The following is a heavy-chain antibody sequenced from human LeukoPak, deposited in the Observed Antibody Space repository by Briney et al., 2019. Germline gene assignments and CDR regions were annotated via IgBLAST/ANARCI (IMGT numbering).Heavy chain of an antibody. V-gene: IGHV5-51*01. CDR1: GYTFTGHC. CDR3: ARGRGNSDLSFDL. CDR2: IYPGDSDT. D-gene: IGHD2/OR15-2a*01. Sequence: GESLKISCKASGYTFTGHCIGWVRQTPVKGLEWMGIIYPGDSDTTYNPSLEGQVTVLADKSITTAYLYWSSLKASDTAIYYCARGRGNSDLSFDLWGQGTRVTVSS. J-gene: IGHJ4*02.